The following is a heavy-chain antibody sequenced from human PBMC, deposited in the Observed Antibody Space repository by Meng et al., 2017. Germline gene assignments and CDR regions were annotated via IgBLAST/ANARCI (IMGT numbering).Heavy chain of an antibody. CDR2: ISGSGGST. CDR1: GFTFSSYA. V-gene: IGHV3-23*01. J-gene: IGHJ4*02. D-gene: IGHD3-22*01. CDR3: AKGYYYDSSGYYLVFDY. Sequence: GESLKISCAASGFTFSSYAMNWVRQAPGKGLEWVSAISGSGGSTYYADSVKGRFTISRDNSKNTLYLQMNSLRAEETAVYYCAKGYYYDSSGYYLVFDYWGQGTLVTVSS.